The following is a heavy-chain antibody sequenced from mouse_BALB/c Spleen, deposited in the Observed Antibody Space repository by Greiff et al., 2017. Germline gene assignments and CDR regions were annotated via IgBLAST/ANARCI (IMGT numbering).Heavy chain of an antibody. D-gene: IGHD1-1*01. CDR2: ISNLAYSI. CDR3: ARPHYYGSSPLAY. J-gene: IGHJ3*01. V-gene: IGHV5-15*02. Sequence: EVQLVESGGGLVQPGGSRKLSCAASGFTFSDYGMAWVRQAPGKGPEWVAFISNLAYSIYYADTVTGRFTISRENAKNTLYLEMSSLRSEDTAMYYCARPHYYGSSPLAYWGQGTLVTVSA. CDR1: GFTFSDYG.